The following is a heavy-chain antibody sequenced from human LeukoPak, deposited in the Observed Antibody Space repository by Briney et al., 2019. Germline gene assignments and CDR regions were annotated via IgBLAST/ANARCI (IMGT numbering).Heavy chain of an antibody. CDR1: GISFSSSW. J-gene: IGHJ4*02. CDR3: TRGSPLDY. V-gene: IGHV3-7*01. Sequence: GGSLRLSCAASGISFSSSWMTWVRQAPGKGLEWVANIKEDASETNYVGSAIGRFAISRDNAKNSLYLQMNSLRVEDTAVYYCTRGSPLDYWGQGTLVTVSS. CDR2: IKEDASET. D-gene: IGHD1-26*01.